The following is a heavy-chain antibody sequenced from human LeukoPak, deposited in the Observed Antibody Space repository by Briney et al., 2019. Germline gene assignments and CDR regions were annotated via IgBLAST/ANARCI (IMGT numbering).Heavy chain of an antibody. Sequence: GGSLRLSCAASGFTFSSYGMHWVRQAPGKGLEWVAFIRYDGSNKYYADSVKGRFTISRDNSKNTLYLQMNSLRAEDTAVYYCAKDLLSWGDHRDYWGQGTLVTVSS. CDR2: IRYDGSNK. V-gene: IGHV3-30*02. CDR1: GFTFSSYG. D-gene: IGHD1-26*01. J-gene: IGHJ4*02. CDR3: AKDLLSWGDHRDY.